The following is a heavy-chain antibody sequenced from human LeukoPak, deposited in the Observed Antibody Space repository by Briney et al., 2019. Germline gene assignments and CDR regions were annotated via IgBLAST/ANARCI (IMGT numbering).Heavy chain of an antibody. D-gene: IGHD2-15*01. J-gene: IGHJ5*02. CDR3: ARGPNCSGGSCYSSWFDP. CDR2: MNPNSGNT. V-gene: IGHV1-8*01. CDR1: GYTFTSYD. Sequence: ASVKVSCKASGYTFTSYDINWVRQATGQGLEWMGWMNPNSGNTGYAQKFQGRVTMTRNTSIITAYMELSSLRSEDTAVYYCARGPNCSGGSCYSSWFDPWGQGTLVTVSS.